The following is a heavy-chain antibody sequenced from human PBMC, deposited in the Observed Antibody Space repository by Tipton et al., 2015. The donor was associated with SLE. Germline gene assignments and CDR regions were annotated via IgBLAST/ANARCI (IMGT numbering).Heavy chain of an antibody. V-gene: IGHV4-4*01. CDR3: AREVRQLLIYFDS. J-gene: IGHJ4*02. D-gene: IGHD2-2*01. CDR1: GGSITSSRW. Sequence: TLSLTCAVSGGSITSSRWWSWVRQPPGKGLEWIGEIYHSGNTNYNPSLKSRVTMSVEKSKNQFSLKLSSVTAADTAMYFCAREVRQLLIYFDSWGQGTLVTVSS. CDR2: IYHSGNT.